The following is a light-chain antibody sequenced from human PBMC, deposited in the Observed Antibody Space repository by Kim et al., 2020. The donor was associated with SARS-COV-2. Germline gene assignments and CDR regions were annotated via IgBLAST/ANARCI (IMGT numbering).Light chain of an antibody. CDR2: DVS. CDR1: SSDVGSYTL. CDR3: CSYAGSSTYV. V-gene: IGLV2-23*02. J-gene: IGLJ1*01. Sequence: GHSITISFTGTSSDVGSYTLVSWYQQNPGKAPKSMIYDVSQRPSGVSNRFSGSKSGNTASLTISELQAEDEADYYCCSYAGSSTYVFATGTKVTVL.